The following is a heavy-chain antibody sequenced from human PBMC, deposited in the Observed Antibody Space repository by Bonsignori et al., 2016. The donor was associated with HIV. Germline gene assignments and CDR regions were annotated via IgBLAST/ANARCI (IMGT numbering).Heavy chain of an antibody. Sequence: SVKVSCKASGGTFSSYAISWVRQAPGQGLEWMGGIIPIFGTANYAQKFQGRVTITADESTSTAYMELSSLRSEDTAVYYCARGNTYYYDSSGYYYSPWGQGTLVTVSS. J-gene: IGHJ5*02. D-gene: IGHD3-22*01. V-gene: IGHV1-69*13. CDR1: GGTFSSYA. CDR2: IIPIFGTA. CDR3: ARGNTYYYDSSGYYYSP.